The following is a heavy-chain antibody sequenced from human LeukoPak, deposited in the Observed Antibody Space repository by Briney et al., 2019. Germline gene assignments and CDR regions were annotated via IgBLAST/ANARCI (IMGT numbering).Heavy chain of an antibody. CDR1: GFTLSNYN. V-gene: IGHV3-15*01. Sequence: GGSLRLSCAASGFTLSNYNMNWVRQAPGKGLEWVGRFKSKIDGGTTDYAAPVKGRFTISRDDSKSTVFLEMNSLKTEDTAVYYCTTEGYCSGGSCYSFDYWGQGTLVTVSS. CDR3: TTEGYCSGGSCYSFDY. J-gene: IGHJ4*02. D-gene: IGHD2-15*01. CDR2: FKSKIDGGTT.